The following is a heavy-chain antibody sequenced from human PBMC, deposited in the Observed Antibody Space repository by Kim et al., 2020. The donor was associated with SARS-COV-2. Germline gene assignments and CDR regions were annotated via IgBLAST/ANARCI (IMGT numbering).Heavy chain of an antibody. CDR3: ATDLGYYGSGSYPHPFDY. Sequence: ASVKVSCKVSGYTLTELSMHWVRQAPGKGLEWMGGFDPEDGETIYAQKFQGRVTMTEDTSTDTAYMELSSLRSEDTAVYYCATDLGYYGSGSYPHPFDYWGQGTLVTVSS. V-gene: IGHV1-24*01. D-gene: IGHD3-10*01. CDR1: GYTLTELS. J-gene: IGHJ4*02. CDR2: FDPEDGET.